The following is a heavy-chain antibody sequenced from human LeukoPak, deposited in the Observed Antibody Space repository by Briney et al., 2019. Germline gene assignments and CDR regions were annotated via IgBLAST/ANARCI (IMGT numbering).Heavy chain of an antibody. Sequence: PSETLSLTCTVSGVSISSYHWTWIRQPPGKGLEWIGSIYYSGSTYYNPSLKSRVTISVDTSKNQFSLKLSSVTAADTAVYYCASGYQLLYTGVYFDYWGQGTLVTVSS. CDR2: IYYSGST. J-gene: IGHJ4*02. V-gene: IGHV4-39*01. D-gene: IGHD2-2*01. CDR1: GVSISSYH. CDR3: ASGYQLLYTGVYFDY.